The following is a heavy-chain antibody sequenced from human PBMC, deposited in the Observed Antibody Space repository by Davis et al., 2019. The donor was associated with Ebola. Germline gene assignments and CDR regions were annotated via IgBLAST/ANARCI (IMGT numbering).Heavy chain of an antibody. J-gene: IGHJ4*02. CDR3: ARRGPQHSDY. V-gene: IGHV1-69*06. D-gene: IGHD2-15*01. CDR1: GGTFISYA. Sequence: SVKVSCKASGGTFISYAISWVRQAPGQGLEWMGGIIPIFGTANYAQKFQGRVTITADKSTSTAYMELSSLRADDTAVYFCARRGPQHSDYWGQGTLVTVSS. CDR2: IIPIFGTA.